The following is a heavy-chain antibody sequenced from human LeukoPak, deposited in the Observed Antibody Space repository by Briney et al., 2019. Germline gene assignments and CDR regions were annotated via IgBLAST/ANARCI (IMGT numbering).Heavy chain of an antibody. CDR2: TKQDGSER. D-gene: IGHD2-15*01. CDR1: GFSFSNYW. CDR3: ARAPVVAAPYFDY. V-gene: IGHV3-7*03. Sequence: GGSLRLSCAASGFSFSNYWMTWVRQAPGRGLEWVANTKQDGSERNYADSVKGRFTISRDNAQNSLYLQMNTLRVEDTAVYYCARAPVVAAPYFDYWGQGTLVTVSS. J-gene: IGHJ4*02.